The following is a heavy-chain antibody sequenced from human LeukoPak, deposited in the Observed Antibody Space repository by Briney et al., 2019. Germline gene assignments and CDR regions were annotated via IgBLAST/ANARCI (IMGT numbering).Heavy chain of an antibody. V-gene: IGHV1-2*02. CDR3: ARPGTYYYDSSGAFDI. J-gene: IGHJ3*02. CDR2: INPKSGGT. D-gene: IGHD3-22*01. Sequence: ASVKVSCKASGYTFTAYYMHWVRQAPGQGLEWMGWINPKSGGTNYPQKFQGRVTMTTDTSTSTAYMELRSLRSDDTAVYYCARPGTYYYDSSGAFDIWGQGTMVTVSS. CDR1: GYTFTAYY.